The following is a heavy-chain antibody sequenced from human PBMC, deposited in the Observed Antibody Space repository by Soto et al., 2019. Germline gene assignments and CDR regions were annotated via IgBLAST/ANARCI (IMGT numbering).Heavy chain of an antibody. D-gene: IGHD3-10*01. V-gene: IGHV4-4*02. J-gene: IGHJ4*01. Sequence: QVQLQESGPGLVKPSGTLSLTCAVSGGSISSRNWWSWVRQSPGKGLEWIGEIYHSETTNYNPSLESRITMSVDKSKNEFSLKLTSVTAADTAVYYCAREEGGSGRSNFDHWGQGTLVTVSS. CDR1: GGSISSRNW. CDR2: IYHSETT. CDR3: AREEGGSGRSNFDH.